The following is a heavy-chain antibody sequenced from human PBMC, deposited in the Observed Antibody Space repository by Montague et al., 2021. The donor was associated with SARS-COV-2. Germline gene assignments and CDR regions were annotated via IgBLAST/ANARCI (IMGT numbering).Heavy chain of an antibody. V-gene: IGHV4-38-2*02. CDR1: GYSISSGYY. CDR3: ARGSRQWLVRPPHYYYFDY. D-gene: IGHD6-19*01. J-gene: IGHJ4*02. Sequence: SETLSLTCTVSGYSISSGYYWGWIRQPPGKGLEWIGSIYHSGSTXXNPSLKSRVTISVDTSKNQFSLKLSSVTAADTAVYYCARGSRQWLVRPPHYYYFDYWGQGTLVTVSS. CDR2: IYHSGST.